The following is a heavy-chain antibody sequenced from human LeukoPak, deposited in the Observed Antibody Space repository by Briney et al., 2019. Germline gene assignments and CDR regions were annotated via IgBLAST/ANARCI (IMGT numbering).Heavy chain of an antibody. CDR3: VRGVPGVYFYYYMDV. CDR1: GYSFTSYA. CDR2: IYGDNGDT. J-gene: IGHJ6*03. Sequence: ASVKVSCKASGYSFTSYAMNWVRQAPGQRLEWMGWIYGDNGDTKYSQEFQGRVTITRDTSASTAYMELSSLRPEDMAVYYCVRGVPGVYFYYYMDVWGQGTLVTASS. V-gene: IGHV1-3*03. D-gene: IGHD2-8*01.